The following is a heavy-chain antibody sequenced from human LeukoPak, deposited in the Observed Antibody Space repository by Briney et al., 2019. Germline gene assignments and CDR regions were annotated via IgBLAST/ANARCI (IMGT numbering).Heavy chain of an antibody. J-gene: IGHJ6*03. CDR2: ISSSGSTI. CDR1: GFTFSDYY. D-gene: IGHD6-19*01. Sequence: GGSLRLSCAASGFTFSDYYMSWIRQAPGKGLEWVSYISSSGSTIYYADSVKGRFTISRDNAKNSLYLQMNSLRAEDTAVYYCAKDGFWQWLVDYYYYYYMDVWGKGTTVTVSS. CDR3: AKDGFWQWLVDYYYYYYMDV. V-gene: IGHV3-11*01.